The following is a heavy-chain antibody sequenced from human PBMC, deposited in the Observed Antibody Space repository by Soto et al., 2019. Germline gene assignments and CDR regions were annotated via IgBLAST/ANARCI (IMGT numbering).Heavy chain of an antibody. CDR3: ARVGLLRVTIIHTPQDS. J-gene: IGHJ4*02. CDR2: IKQDGSEK. CDR1: GFTFSTYW. Sequence: GGSLRLSCAASGFTFSTYWMSWVRQAPGKGLEWVANIKQDGSEKYYVDSVKGRFTISRDNAKNSLNLQMNSLRAEDTAVYYCARVGLLRVTIIHTPQDSWGQGTL. D-gene: IGHD4-17*01. V-gene: IGHV3-7*03.